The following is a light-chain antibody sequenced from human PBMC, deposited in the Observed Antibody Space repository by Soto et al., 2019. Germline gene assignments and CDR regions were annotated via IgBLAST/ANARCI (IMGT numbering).Light chain of an antibody. V-gene: IGLV1-44*01. J-gene: IGLJ2*01. CDR2: NNN. Sequence: QSVLTQPPSASGTPGQRVTISCSGSSSNIGSNPVNWYQQFPGTAPKLLIYNNNQRPSGVPDRFSGSKSGTSASLAISGLQSADEADYYCATWDDSLSGVVFGGGTKLTVL. CDR3: ATWDDSLSGVV. CDR1: SSNIGSNP.